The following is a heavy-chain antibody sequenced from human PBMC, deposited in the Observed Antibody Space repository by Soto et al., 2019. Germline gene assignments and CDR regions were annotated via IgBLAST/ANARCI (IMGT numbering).Heavy chain of an antibody. CDR3: AREWGYYSDF. J-gene: IGHJ4*02. CDR1: GGSISSYY. CDR2: IYYSGST. D-gene: IGHD3-16*01. Sequence: QVQLQESGPGLVKPSETLSPTCTVSGGSISSYYWSWIRQPPGKGLEWIGYIYYSGSTNYNPSLKSRVTISVDTSKNQFSLKLSSVTAADTAVYYCAREWGYYSDFWGQGTLVTVSS. V-gene: IGHV4-59*01.